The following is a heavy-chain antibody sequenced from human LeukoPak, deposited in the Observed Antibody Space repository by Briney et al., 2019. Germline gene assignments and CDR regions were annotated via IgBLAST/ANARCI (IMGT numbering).Heavy chain of an antibody. CDR3: ARVSVVPAAYYYYYMGV. J-gene: IGHJ6*03. D-gene: IGHD2-2*01. Sequence: ASVKVSCKASGYTFTGYYMHWVRQAPGQGLEWMGWINPNSSGTNYAQKFQGRVTMTRDTSISTAYMELSRLRSDDTAVYYCARVSVVPAAYYYYYMGVWGKGTTVTVSS. CDR2: INPNSSGT. V-gene: IGHV1-2*02. CDR1: GYTFTGYY.